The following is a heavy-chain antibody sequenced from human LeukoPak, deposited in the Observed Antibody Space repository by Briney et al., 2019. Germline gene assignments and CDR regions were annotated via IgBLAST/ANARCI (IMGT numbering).Heavy chain of an antibody. CDR1: GFTFSTYW. CDR3: ARGVSYMDV. CDR2: IKQDESEK. Sequence: QPGGSLRLSCAASGFTFSTYWMSWVRQAPGKGPEWVANIKQDESEKYYVESVKGRFTISRDNAKNSLYLQMNSLRAEDTAVYYCARGVSYMDVWGKGTTVTVSS. D-gene: IGHD3-16*02. V-gene: IGHV3-7*01. J-gene: IGHJ6*03.